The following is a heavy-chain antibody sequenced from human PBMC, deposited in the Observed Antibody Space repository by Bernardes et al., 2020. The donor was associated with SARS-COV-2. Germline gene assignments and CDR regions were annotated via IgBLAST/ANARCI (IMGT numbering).Heavy chain of an antibody. Sequence: ASVKVSCKASGYTFTGYYMHWVRQAPGQGLEWMGWINPNSGGTNYAQKFQGWVTMTRDTSISTAYMELSRLRSDDTAVYYCARGSLLWFGELVNLGGPGGAEMGVQEYYYYGMDVWGQGTTVTVSS. D-gene: IGHD3-10*01. V-gene: IGHV1-2*04. J-gene: IGHJ6*02. CDR2: INPNSGGT. CDR1: GYTFTGYY. CDR3: ARGSLLWFGELVNLGGPGGAEMGVQEYYYYGMDV.